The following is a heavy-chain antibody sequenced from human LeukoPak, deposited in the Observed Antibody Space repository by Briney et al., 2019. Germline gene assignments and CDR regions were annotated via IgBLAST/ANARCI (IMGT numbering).Heavy chain of an antibody. CDR1: GYTFTGYY. CDR2: FDPEDSET. Sequence: ASVKVSCKASGYTFTGYYMHWVRQAPGKGLEWMGGFDPEDSETIYAQKFQGRVTMTEDTSTDTAYVELSSLRSEDTAVYYCATSGAFYGSGSYPFWFDPWGQGTLVTVSS. D-gene: IGHD3-10*01. V-gene: IGHV1-24*01. J-gene: IGHJ5*02. CDR3: ATSGAFYGSGSYPFWFDP.